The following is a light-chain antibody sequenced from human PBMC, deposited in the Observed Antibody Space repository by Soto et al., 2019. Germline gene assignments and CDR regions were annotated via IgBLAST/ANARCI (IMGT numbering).Light chain of an antibody. J-gene: IGLJ1*01. CDR1: SSDVGIYNL. CDR2: EVS. Sequence: QSVLTQPASVSGSPGQSIAISCAGTSSDVGIYNLVSWYQQHPGKAPKLIIYEVSKRPSGVSDRFSGSKSGSTASLTISGLQAEDEADYYCSSYTSSITPYVFGTGTKVTVL. V-gene: IGLV2-14*02. CDR3: SSYTSSITPYV.